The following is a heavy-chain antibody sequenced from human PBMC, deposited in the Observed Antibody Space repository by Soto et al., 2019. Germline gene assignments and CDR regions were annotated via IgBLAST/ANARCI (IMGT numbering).Heavy chain of an antibody. CDR1: GDTVSTNTAA. V-gene: IGHV6-1*01. D-gene: IGHD5-12*01. CDR2: IYYKSRWYN. J-gene: IGHJ6*02. CDR3: ARDWGYDPDPTYYYGMDV. Sequence: SQTLSLTCXISGDTVSTNTAAWNWIRQSPSRGLEWLGRIYYKSRWYNDYSESLKSRIAIIPDTSRNQFSLQLNSVIPEDTAVYYCARDWGYDPDPTYYYGMDVWGQGTKVTVS.